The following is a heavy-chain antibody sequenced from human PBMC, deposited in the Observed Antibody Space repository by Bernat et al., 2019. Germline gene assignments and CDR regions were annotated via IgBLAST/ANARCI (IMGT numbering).Heavy chain of an antibody. CDR2: IYSGDST. CDR3: ARDPLRTPGFFDY. Sequence: EVQLVESGGGLVQPGGSLRLSCAASGFTVSSNYMSWVRQAPGKGLEWVSVIYSGDSTYYADSVKGRFTISRDTSKNTLYLQMNSPRAEDTAVYYCARDPLRTPGFFDYWGQGTLVTVSS. V-gene: IGHV3-66*01. CDR1: GFTVSSNY. J-gene: IGHJ4*02.